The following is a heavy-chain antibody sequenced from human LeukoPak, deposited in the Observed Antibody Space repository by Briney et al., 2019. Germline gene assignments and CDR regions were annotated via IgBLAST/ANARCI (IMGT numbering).Heavy chain of an antibody. CDR2: ITPFNGNT. Sequence: GSSVKVSCKASGYTFTYRHLHWVRQAPGQALEWMGWITPFNGNTNYAQKFQDRVTITRDRSMSTAYMELSSLRSEDTAMYYCAMLGMIDAFDIWGQGTMVTVSS. J-gene: IGHJ3*02. V-gene: IGHV1-45*02. CDR3: AMLGMIDAFDI. D-gene: IGHD7-27*01. CDR1: GYTFTYRH.